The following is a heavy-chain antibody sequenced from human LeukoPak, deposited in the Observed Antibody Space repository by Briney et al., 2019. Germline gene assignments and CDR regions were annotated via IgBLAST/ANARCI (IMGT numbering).Heavy chain of an antibody. CDR1: GYTFTSYG. V-gene: IGHV1-18*01. J-gene: IGHJ3*02. CDR3: ARGGSYDILTGYYKGDAFDI. CDR2: ISAYNGNT. Sequence: GASVKVSCKASGYTFTSYGISWVRQAPGQGLEWMGWISAYNGNTNYAQKLQGRVTMTTDTSTSTAYMELRSLRSDDTAVYYCARGGSYDILTGYYKGDAFDIWGQGTMVTVSS. D-gene: IGHD3-9*01.